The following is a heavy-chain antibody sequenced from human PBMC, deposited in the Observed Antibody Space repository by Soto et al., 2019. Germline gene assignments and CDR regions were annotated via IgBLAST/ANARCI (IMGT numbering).Heavy chain of an antibody. Sequence: ASVKVSCKASGYIFINYYMHWVRQAPGQGLEWMGVINPSGGTTSYAQKFQGRVTMTRDTSTSTVYMELSSLRSDDMAVYYCARLATVTPPYYFDYWGQGTLVTVSS. CDR1: GYIFINYY. CDR2: INPSGGTT. J-gene: IGHJ4*02. V-gene: IGHV1-46*01. D-gene: IGHD4-17*01. CDR3: ARLATVTPPYYFDY.